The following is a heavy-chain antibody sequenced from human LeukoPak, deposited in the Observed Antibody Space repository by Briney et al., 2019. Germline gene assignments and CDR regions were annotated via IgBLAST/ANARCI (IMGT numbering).Heavy chain of an antibody. J-gene: IGHJ4*02. V-gene: IGHV4-59*01. CDR1: GGSISSYY. D-gene: IGHD3-3*01. CDR2: IYYSGST. Sequence: SETLSLACTVSGGSISSYYWSWIRQPPGKGLEWIGYIYYSGSTNYNPSLKSRDTISVDTSKNQFSLKLSSVTAADTAVYYCARGTTIFGVALDYWGQGTLVTVSS. CDR3: ARGTTIFGVALDY.